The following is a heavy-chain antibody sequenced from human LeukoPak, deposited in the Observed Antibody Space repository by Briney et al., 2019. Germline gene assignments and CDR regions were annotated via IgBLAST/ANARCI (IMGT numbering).Heavy chain of an antibody. CDR3: ARDRAWNYFDY. V-gene: IGHV3-30*03. D-gene: IGHD3-3*01. CDR1: GFTFSNYS. Sequence: GGSLRLSCVVSGFTFSNYSINWVRQAPGKGLEWVAIISNDGSRKYYAHSVEGRFTISRDNSKNTLYLQMDSLRAEDTAVYYCARDRAWNYFDYWGQGTLVTVSS. CDR2: ISNDGSRK. J-gene: IGHJ4*02.